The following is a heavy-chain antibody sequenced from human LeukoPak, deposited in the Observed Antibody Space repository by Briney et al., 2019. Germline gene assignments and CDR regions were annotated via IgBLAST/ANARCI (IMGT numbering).Heavy chain of an antibody. Sequence: ASVKVSCKASGYTFTSYGFSWVRQTPGQGLEWMGWISAYNGNTDYAQKLQGRVTMTTDTSTSTAYMELRSLRSDDTAVYYCARKGDYWNDGAYWGQGTLVTVSS. V-gene: IGHV1-18*01. CDR1: GYTFTSYG. CDR3: ARKGDYWNDGAY. J-gene: IGHJ4*02. CDR2: ISAYNGNT. D-gene: IGHD1-1*01.